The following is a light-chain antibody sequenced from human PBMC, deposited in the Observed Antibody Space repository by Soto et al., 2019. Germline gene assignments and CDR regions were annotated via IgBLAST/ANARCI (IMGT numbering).Light chain of an antibody. CDR2: SGS. CDR3: KQAVQTACT. V-gene: IGKV2-28*01. CDR1: QSLLHSNGYNY. J-gene: IGKJ2*02. Sequence: DIVMTQSPLSLPVTPGEPASISCRSSQSLLHSNGYNYLDWYLQKPGQSPQLLIYSGSNRASGVPDRFSGSGSVTHFTLKISRVEAEDVGTYYCKQAVQTACTFGPGTKLEIK.